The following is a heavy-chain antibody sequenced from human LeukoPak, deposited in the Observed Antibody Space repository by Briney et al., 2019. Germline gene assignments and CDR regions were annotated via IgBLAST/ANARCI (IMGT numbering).Heavy chain of an antibody. CDR3: AKGVAAVDYYFDY. CDR1: GFTFSSYA. J-gene: IGHJ4*02. V-gene: IGHV3-23*01. CDR2: ISGSGGST. D-gene: IGHD6-13*01. Sequence: QSGGSLRLSCAASGFTFSSYAMSWVRQAPGKGLEWVSAISGSGGSTYYADSVKGRFTISRDNSKNTLYLQMNSLRAEDTAVYYCAKGVAAVDYYFDYWGQGTLVTVSS.